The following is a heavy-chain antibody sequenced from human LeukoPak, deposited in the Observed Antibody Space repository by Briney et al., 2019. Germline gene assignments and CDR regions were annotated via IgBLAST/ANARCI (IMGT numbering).Heavy chain of an antibody. CDR1: GGSISSGGYY. J-gene: IGHJ2*01. Sequence: SETLSLTCTVSGGSISSGGYYWSWIRQHPGDGLEWIGYIYYSGSTYYNPSLKSRVTISIDTSKNQFSLKLSSVTAADTAVYYCARGLTSSDWYFDLWGRGTLVTVSS. D-gene: IGHD4/OR15-4a*01. CDR3: ARGLTSSDWYFDL. V-gene: IGHV4-31*03. CDR2: IYYSGST.